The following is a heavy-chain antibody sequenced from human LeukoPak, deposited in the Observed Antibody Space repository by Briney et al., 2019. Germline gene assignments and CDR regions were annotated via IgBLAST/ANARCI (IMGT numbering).Heavy chain of an antibody. CDR3: AKVNSSGWYYFDY. CDR2: IRYDGSNK. Sequence: GGSLRLSCAASGFTFSSYGMHWVRQAPGKGLGWVAFIRYDGSNKYYADSVKGRFTISRDNSKNTLYLQMNSLRAEDTAVYYCAKVNSSGWYYFDYWGQGTLVTVSS. D-gene: IGHD6-19*01. V-gene: IGHV3-30*02. CDR1: GFTFSSYG. J-gene: IGHJ4*02.